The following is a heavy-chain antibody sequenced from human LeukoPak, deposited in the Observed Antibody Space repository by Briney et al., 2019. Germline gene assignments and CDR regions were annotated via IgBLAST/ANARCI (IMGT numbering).Heavy chain of an antibody. Sequence: GGSLRLSCEASGFTFSTYSMNWVRQAPGKGLEWVSSISSSSYYIYYADSVKGRFTISRDNAKNSLYLQMNSLRAEDTAVYYCAKDRRRDDVLTGSFSGWGQGTLVTVSS. D-gene: IGHD3-9*01. CDR3: AKDRRRDDVLTGSFSG. CDR1: GFTFSTYS. CDR2: ISSSSYYI. V-gene: IGHV3-21*01. J-gene: IGHJ4*02.